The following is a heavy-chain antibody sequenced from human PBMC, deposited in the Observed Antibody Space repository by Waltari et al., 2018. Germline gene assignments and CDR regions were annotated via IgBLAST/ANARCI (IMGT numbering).Heavy chain of an antibody. J-gene: IGHJ4*02. CDR3: ARPGRVGGGSLMGLDY. CDR1: GGSISSTSYY. Sequence: QLQLQESGPGLVKPSETPSLTCSVSGGSISSTSYYWGWIRQPPGKGLEWIGSFSYNGNTYYNPSLKSRVTISVDTSKNQFSLQLTSVTAADTAMYYCARPGRVGGGSLMGLDYWGQGTLVTVSS. CDR2: FSYNGNT. D-gene: IGHD2-15*01. V-gene: IGHV4-39*01.